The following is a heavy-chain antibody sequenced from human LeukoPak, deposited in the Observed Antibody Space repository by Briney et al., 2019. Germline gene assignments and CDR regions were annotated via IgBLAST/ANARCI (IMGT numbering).Heavy chain of an antibody. J-gene: IGHJ6*04. V-gene: IGHV1-69*13. Sequence: ASVKVSCKASGGTFISYAISWVRQAPGQGLEWMGGIIPIFGTANYAQKFQGRVTITADESTSTAYMELSSLRSEDTAVYYCASNPPYGDYYYYYLVMDVWGKGTTVTVSS. CDR2: IIPIFGTA. CDR3: ASNPPYGDYYYYYLVMDV. D-gene: IGHD4-17*01. CDR1: GGTFISYA.